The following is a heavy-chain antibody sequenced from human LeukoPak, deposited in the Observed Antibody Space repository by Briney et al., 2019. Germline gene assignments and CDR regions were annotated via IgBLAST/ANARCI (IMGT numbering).Heavy chain of an antibody. J-gene: IGHJ6*02. D-gene: IGHD3-10*01. CDR3: ARDLVTMVRGVIMGYYYYGMDV. Sequence: GGSLRLSCAASGFTFSSYWMSWVRQAPGKGLEWVANIKQDGSEKYYVDSVKGRFTISRDNAKNSLYLQMNSLRAEDTAVYYCARDLVTMVRGVIMGYYYYGMDVWGQGTTVTVSS. CDR2: IKQDGSEK. V-gene: IGHV3-7*03. CDR1: GFTFSSYW.